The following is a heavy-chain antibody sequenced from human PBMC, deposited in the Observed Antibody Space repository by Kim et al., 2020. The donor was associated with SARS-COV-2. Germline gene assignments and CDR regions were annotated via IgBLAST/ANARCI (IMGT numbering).Heavy chain of an antibody. CDR2: IYPRDSET. V-gene: IGHV5-51*01. CDR3: ARRELYSAAWYRADF. CDR1: GYSFTDYW. Sequence: GESLKISCRASGYSFTDYWIGWVRQMPGRGLEWMAIIYPRDSETRHSPSFQGRVSISADKSLTTAYLEWVSLKPSDTAIYYCARRELYSAAWYRADFWGPGTLAT. J-gene: IGHJ4*02. D-gene: IGHD1-26*01.